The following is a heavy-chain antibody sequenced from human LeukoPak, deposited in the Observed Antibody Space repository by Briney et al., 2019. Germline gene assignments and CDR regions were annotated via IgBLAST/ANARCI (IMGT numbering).Heavy chain of an antibody. CDR3: ARASSSDHFDY. CDR2: IYYSGST. V-gene: IGHV4-59*01. D-gene: IGHD6-6*01. J-gene: IGHJ4*02. Sequence: SETLSLTCTVSGGSISSYYWSWIRQPPGKGLEWIGYIYYSGSTNYNPSLKSRVTISVDTSKNQFSLKLSSVTAADTAVYYCARASSSDHFDYWGQGTLVTVSS. CDR1: GGSISSYY.